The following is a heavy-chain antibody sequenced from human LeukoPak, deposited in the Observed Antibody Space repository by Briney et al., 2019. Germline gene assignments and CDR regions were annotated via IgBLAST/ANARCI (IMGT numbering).Heavy chain of an antibody. J-gene: IGHJ4*02. CDR1: GFTFSDYY. CDR2: MNQDGSHI. CDR3: ARDLVTTIVAPYDF. V-gene: IGHV3-7*01. D-gene: IGHD3-22*01. Sequence: GGSLRLSCAASGFTFSDYYMSWIRQAPGKGLEWLANMNQDGSHIYYVDSVKGRFTISRDNAKNSLYLQLDSLRAEDTAVYYCARDLVTTIVAPYDFWGQGTLVTVSS.